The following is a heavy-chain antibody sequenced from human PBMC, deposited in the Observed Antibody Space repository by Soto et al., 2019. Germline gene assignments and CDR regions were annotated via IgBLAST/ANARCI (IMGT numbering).Heavy chain of an antibody. CDR2: IIPIFGTA. V-gene: IGHV1-69*13. Sequence: EASVKVSCKASGGTFSSYAISWVRQAPGQGLEWMGGIIPIFGTANYAQKFQGRVTITADQSTSTAYMELSTHRSQEKAVNYCARDSITGTLASGYYYGMDVWGQGTTVTVSS. D-gene: IGHD1-7*01. CDR1: GGTFSSYA. J-gene: IGHJ6*02. CDR3: ARDSITGTLASGYYYGMDV.